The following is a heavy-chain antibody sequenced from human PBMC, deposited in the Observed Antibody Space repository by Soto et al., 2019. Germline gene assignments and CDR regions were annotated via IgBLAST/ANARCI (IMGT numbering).Heavy chain of an antibody. Sequence: EVQLLESGGGLVQPGGSLRLSCAASGFTFTDYALSWVRQAPGTGLEWVATISGIGGSTYLADSVKGRLSIYRDNSKNTVSLLMNSLRAEDTAVYFCARGSSGYISSWYYVDCWGRGTLVPVSS. D-gene: IGHD6-13*01. CDR3: ARGSSGYISSWYYVDC. J-gene: IGHJ4*02. CDR2: ISGIGGST. CDR1: GFTFTDYA. V-gene: IGHV3-23*01.